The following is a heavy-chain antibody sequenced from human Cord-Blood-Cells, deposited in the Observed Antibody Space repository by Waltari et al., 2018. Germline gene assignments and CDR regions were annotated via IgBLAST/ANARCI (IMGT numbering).Heavy chain of an antibody. D-gene: IGHD3-3*01. J-gene: IGHJ4*02. CDR3: ARGSNYDFWSGYYAY. CDR2: ISSSGSTI. Sequence: EGQLGGSGGGLVQPGGALRLSCAASGFTFSSYEMNWVRQARGKGLEWVSYISSSGSTIYYADSVKGRFTISRDDAKNSVYLQMSSLRDENMAVYYCARGSNYDFWSGYYAYWGQGTLVTVSS. V-gene: IGHV3-48*03. CDR1: GFTFSSYE.